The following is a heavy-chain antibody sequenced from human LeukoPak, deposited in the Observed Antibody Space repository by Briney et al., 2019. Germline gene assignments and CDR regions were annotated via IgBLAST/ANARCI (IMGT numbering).Heavy chain of an antibody. CDR2: IYISGST. CDR3: ARVGQGSGWYFYY. Sequence: SETLSLTCTVSGGSISGYYWSWIRQPAGKGLEWIGRIYISGSTNYNPSLKSRLTMSVDTSKNQFSLKLSSVTAADTAVYYCARVGQGSGWYFYYWGQGTLVTVSS. J-gene: IGHJ4*02. CDR1: GGSISGYY. V-gene: IGHV4-4*07. D-gene: IGHD6-19*01.